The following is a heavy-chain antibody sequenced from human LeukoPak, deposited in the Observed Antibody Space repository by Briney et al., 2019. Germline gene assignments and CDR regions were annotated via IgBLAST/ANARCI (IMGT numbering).Heavy chain of an antibody. J-gene: IGHJ5*02. D-gene: IGHD2-2*02. CDR3: ARGQGALGAAIHWFDP. CDR1: GGSFSGYY. V-gene: IGHV4-34*01. CDR2: INHSGST. Sequence: PSETLSLTCAVYGGSFSGYYWSWIRQPPGKGLEWIGEINHSGSTNYNPSLKSRVTISVDTSKNQFSLKLSSVTAADTAVYYCARGQGALGAAIHWFDPWGQGTLVTVSS.